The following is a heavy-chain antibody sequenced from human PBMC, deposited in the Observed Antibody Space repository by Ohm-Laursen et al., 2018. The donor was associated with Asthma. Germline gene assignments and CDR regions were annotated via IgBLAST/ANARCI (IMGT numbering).Heavy chain of an antibody. CDR2: IKPDGSQT. J-gene: IGHJ4*02. Sequence: SLRLSCAASGFTFSGSWMIWVRQAPGKGLQWLAFIKPDGSQTYYADSMEGRFSISRDDSRNTLYLQMNSLRAEDTAVYYCARDLSQVFEIAAAGILDYWGQGTLVTVSS. CDR1: GFTFSGSW. CDR3: ARDLSQVFEIAAAGILDY. D-gene: IGHD6-13*01. V-gene: IGHV3-7*03.